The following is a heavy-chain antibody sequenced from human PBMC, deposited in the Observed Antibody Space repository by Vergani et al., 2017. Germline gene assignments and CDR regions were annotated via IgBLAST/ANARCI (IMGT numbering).Heavy chain of an antibody. D-gene: IGHD3-22*01. V-gene: IGHV4-59*12. Sequence: QVQLQESGPGLVKPSETLSLTCTVSGGSISSYYWSWIRQPPGKGLEWIGYIYYSGSTYYNPSLKSRVTISVDTSKNQFSLKLSSVTAADTAVYYCAHYYDSSGYPFGGYEDAFDIWGQGTMVTVSS. J-gene: IGHJ3*02. CDR2: IYYSGST. CDR1: GGSISSYY. CDR3: AHYYDSSGYPFGGYEDAFDI.